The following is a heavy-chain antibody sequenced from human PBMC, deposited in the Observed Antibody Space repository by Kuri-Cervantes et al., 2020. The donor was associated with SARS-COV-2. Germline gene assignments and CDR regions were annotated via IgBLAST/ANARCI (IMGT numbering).Heavy chain of an antibody. V-gene: IGHV4-39*01. CDR2: IYYSGST. Sequence: SETLSLTCTVSGGSISSSSYYWGWIRQPPGKGLEWIGSIYYSGSTYYNPSHKSRVTISVDTSKNQFSLKLSSVTAADTAVYYCARHLYSSSWYKRYGWFDPWGQGTLVTVSS. J-gene: IGHJ5*02. CDR1: GGSISSSSYY. CDR3: ARHLYSSSWYKRYGWFDP. D-gene: IGHD6-13*01.